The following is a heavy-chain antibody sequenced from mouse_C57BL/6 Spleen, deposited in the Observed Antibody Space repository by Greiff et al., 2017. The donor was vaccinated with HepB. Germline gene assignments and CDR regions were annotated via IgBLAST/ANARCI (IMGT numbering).Heavy chain of an antibody. D-gene: IGHD1-1*01. Sequence: QVPLQQPGAELVMPGASVKLSCKASGYTFTSYWVPWVEQRPGQGLEWIGEIDPSGSYTNYNQKVKGKATLTVDKSSSTAYMQLSSLTSEDSAVYYCARGAYYYGSSYWYFDVWGTGTTVTVSS. V-gene: IGHV1-69*01. CDR2: IDPSGSYT. CDR3: ARGAYYYGSSYWYFDV. J-gene: IGHJ1*03. CDR1: GYTFTSYW.